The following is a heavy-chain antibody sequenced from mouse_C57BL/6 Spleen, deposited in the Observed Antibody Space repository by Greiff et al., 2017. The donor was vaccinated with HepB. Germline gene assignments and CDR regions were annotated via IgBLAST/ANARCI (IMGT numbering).Heavy chain of an antibody. V-gene: IGHV1-74*01. Sequence: QVHVKQPGAELVKPGASVKVSCKASGYTFTSYWMHWVKQRPGQGLEWIGRIHPSDSDTNYNQKFKGKATLTVDKSSSTAYMQLSSLTSEDSAVYYCAISGDYDGAWFAYWGQGTLVTVSA. D-gene: IGHD2-4*01. CDR3: AISGDYDGAWFAY. CDR1: GYTFTSYW. J-gene: IGHJ3*01. CDR2: IHPSDSDT.